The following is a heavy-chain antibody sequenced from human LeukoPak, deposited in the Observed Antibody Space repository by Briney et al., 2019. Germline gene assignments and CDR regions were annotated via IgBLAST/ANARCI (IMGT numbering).Heavy chain of an antibody. CDR3: ARVLWFGEPPYNWFDP. D-gene: IGHD3-10*01. Sequence: SETLSLTCAVSGGSISSGGYSWSWIRQPPGKGLEWIGYIYRSGSTYYNPSLKSRVTISVDRSKNQFSLKLSSVTAADTAVYYCARVLWFGEPPYNWFDPWGQGTLVTVSS. CDR1: GGSISSGGYS. V-gene: IGHV4-30-2*01. J-gene: IGHJ5*02. CDR2: IYRSGST.